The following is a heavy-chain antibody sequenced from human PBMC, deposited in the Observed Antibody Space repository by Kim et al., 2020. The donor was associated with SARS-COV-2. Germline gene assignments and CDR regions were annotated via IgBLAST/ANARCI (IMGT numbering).Heavy chain of an antibody. CDR3: ARGVLGVRGGVRNWFDP. Sequence: SETLSLTCTVSGGSISSGSYYWSWIRQPAGKGLEWIGRIYTSGSTNYNPSLKSRVTISVDTSKNQFSLKLSSVTAADTAVYYCARGVLGVRGGVRNWFDPWGQGTLVTVSS. CDR2: IYTSGST. D-gene: IGHD3-10*01. J-gene: IGHJ5*02. V-gene: IGHV4-61*02. CDR1: GGSISSGSYY.